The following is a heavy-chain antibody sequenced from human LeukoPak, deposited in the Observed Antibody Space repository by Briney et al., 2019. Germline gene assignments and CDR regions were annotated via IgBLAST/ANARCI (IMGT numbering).Heavy chain of an antibody. CDR2: LYYSGST. CDR1: GGSISTYY. CDR3: ARDPLNYYYMDV. J-gene: IGHJ6*03. Sequence: SETLSLTCTVSGGSISTYYWSWIRQPPGKGLEWIGYLYYSGSTNYNPSLESRVTISVDTSKNQFSLKLSSVTAADTAVYYCARDPLNYYYMDVWGKGTTVTVSS. V-gene: IGHV4-59*01.